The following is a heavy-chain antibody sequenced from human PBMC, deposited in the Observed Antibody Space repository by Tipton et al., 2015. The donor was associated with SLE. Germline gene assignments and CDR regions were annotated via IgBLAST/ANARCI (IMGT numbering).Heavy chain of an antibody. D-gene: IGHD3-10*01. CDR2: INHSGST. CDR3: ARGGAVYYSYYYMDV. CDR1: GGSFSDYY. J-gene: IGHJ6*03. Sequence: TLSLTCAVYGGSFSDYYWSWIRQPPGKGLEWIGEINHSGSTNYNPSLKSRVTISVDTTKNQFSLKLSSVTAADTAVYYCARGGAVYYSYYYMDVWGKGTTVTVSS. V-gene: IGHV4-34*01.